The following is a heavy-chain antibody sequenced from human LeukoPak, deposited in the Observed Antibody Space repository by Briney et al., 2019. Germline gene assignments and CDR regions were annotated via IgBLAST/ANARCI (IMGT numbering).Heavy chain of an antibody. D-gene: IGHD2-15*01. CDR3: AREFVVVVAATQVRWYYGMDV. CDR1: GGTFSSYA. CDR2: IIPMLGIA. J-gene: IGHJ6*02. V-gene: IGHV1-69*04. Sequence: SVKVSCRAAGGTFSSYAISWVRQAPGQGLEWMGRIIPMLGIANYAHKCQGRVTITAHKSTSQPYMQLSSLRSEDTAVYYCAREFVVVVAATQVRWYYGMDVWGQGTTVTVSS.